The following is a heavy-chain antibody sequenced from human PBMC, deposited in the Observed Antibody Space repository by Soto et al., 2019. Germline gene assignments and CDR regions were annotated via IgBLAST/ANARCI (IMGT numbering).Heavy chain of an antibody. V-gene: IGHV3-23*01. J-gene: IGHJ6*02. CDR3: AKESYYYYGMDV. CDR1: GFTFSSYA. Sequence: EVQLLESGGGLVQPGGSLRLSCAASGFTFSSYAMNWVRQTPGKGLEWVSAISGSGGSTYYADSVKGRFTISRDNSKNTLYLQMNSLRAEDTAVYYCAKESYYYYGMDVWGQGTTVTVSS. CDR2: ISGSGGST.